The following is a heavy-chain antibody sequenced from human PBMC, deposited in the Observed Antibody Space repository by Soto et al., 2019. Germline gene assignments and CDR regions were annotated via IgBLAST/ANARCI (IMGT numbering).Heavy chain of an antibody. CDR2: INSDGSST. Sequence: EVQLVESGGGLVQPGGSLRLSCAASGFTFSSYWMHWVRQAPGKGLVWVSRINSDGSSTSYAESVKGRFTMCRDNAKNTLYLQMSSLRAEDTAVYYCANHKLLAAVDAFGIWGQGTMVNLSS. V-gene: IGHV3-74*01. CDR1: GFTFSSYW. CDR3: ANHKLLAAVDAFGI. D-gene: IGHD3-3*02. J-gene: IGHJ3*02.